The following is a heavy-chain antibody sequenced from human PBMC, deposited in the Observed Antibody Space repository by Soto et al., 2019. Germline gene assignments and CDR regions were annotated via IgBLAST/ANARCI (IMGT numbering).Heavy chain of an antibody. CDR2: IYHSGST. CDR1: GGSISSGGYS. CDR3: ARDKGSRGFDY. Sequence: SETLSLTCAVSGGSISSGGYSWSWIRQPPGKGLEWIGYIYHSGSTYYNPSLKSRVTISVDRSKNQFSLKLSSVTAADTAVYYCARDKGSRGFDYWGQGTLVTVSS. J-gene: IGHJ4*02. V-gene: IGHV4-30-2*01. D-gene: IGHD1-26*01.